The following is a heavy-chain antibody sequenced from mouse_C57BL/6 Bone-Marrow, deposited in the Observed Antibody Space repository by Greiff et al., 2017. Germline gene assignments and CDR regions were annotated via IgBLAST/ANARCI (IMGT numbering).Heavy chain of an antibody. CDR2: IDPENGDT. CDR3: SRIAF. J-gene: IGHJ3*01. CDR1: GFNFTDYY. V-gene: IGHV14-4*01. Sequence: EVQLQQSGAELVRPGASVKLSCTASGFNFTDYYMHWVKQRPEQGLEWIGWIDPENGDTEYASKFQGKATITVDTSSNTAYLQLSSLTSEDTAVYYCSRIAFWGPGTLVTVSA.